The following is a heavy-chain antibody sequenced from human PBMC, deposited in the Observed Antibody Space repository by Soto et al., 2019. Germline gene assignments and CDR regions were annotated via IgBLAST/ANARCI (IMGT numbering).Heavy chain of an antibody. CDR1: GFSFSDYA. J-gene: IGHJ4*02. CDR2: ISSDGTKK. V-gene: IGHV3-30-3*01. Sequence: QVQLVESGGGVVQPGRSLRLSCAASGFSFSDYAMHWVRQAPGKGLEWVAVISSDGTKKYYADSVKGRFTIFTDNSKNTQFLQMHSLTAEDTAVYFCARDRDRSPTSYFYYWGQGSLVTVSS. D-gene: IGHD3-10*01. CDR3: ARDRDRSPTSYFYY.